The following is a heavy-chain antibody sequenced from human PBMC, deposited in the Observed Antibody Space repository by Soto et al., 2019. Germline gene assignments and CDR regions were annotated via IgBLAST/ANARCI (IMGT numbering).Heavy chain of an antibody. Sequence: SETLSLICTVSGGSISSSSYYWGWIRQPPGKGLEWIGSIYYSGSTYYNPSLKSRVTISVDTSKNQFSLKLSSVTAADTAVYYCARLIRAPEGTPQSGPTDYWGQGTLVTVSS. D-gene: IGHD1-1*01. V-gene: IGHV4-39*01. J-gene: IGHJ4*02. CDR2: IYYSGST. CDR1: GGSISSSSYY. CDR3: ARLIRAPEGTPQSGPTDY.